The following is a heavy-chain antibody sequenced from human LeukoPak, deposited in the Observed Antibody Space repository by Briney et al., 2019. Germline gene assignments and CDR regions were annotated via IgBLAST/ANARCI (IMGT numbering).Heavy chain of an antibody. J-gene: IGHJ4*02. Sequence: SVKVSCKASGGTFSSYAISWVRQAPGQGLEWMGGIIPIFGTANYAQKFQGRVTITADESTSTAYMELSSLRSEDTAVYYCARDSYGDYYFDYWGQGTLVTVSS. CDR3: ARDSYGDYYFDY. CDR2: IIPIFGTA. V-gene: IGHV1-69*13. D-gene: IGHD4-17*01. CDR1: GGTFSSYA.